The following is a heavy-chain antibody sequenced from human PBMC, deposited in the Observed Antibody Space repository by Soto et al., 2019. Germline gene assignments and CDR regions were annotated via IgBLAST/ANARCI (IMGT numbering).Heavy chain of an antibody. Sequence: PSETLSRTCTVSGGSISSGGYYWSWIRQHPGKGLEWIGYIYYSGSTYYNPSLKSRVTISVDTSKNQFSLKLSSVTAADTAVYYCARSGYSYGPNPLLYWGQGTLVTVSS. D-gene: IGHD5-18*01. CDR1: GGSISSGGYY. J-gene: IGHJ4*02. CDR3: ARSGYSYGPNPLLY. CDR2: IYYSGST. V-gene: IGHV4-31*03.